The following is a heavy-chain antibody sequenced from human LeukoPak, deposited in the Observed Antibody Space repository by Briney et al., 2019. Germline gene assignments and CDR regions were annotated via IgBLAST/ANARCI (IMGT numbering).Heavy chain of an antibody. CDR2: MSSDGNAI. CDR3: GYWFDP. V-gene: IGHV3-30-3*01. Sequence: GGSLRLSCAASGFTFTAYLVHWVRQAPGKGLEWVAVMSSDGNAIFYADSVKGRFTISRDNSKNTLYLQMNSLRAEDTAVYYCGYWFDPWGQGTLVTVSS. CDR1: GFTFTAYL. J-gene: IGHJ5*02.